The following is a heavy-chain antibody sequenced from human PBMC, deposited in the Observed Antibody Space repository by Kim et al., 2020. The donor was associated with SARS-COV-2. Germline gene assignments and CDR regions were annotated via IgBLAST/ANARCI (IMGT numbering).Heavy chain of an antibody. V-gene: IGHV4-39*07. Sequence: SETLSLTCTVSGGSISSSSYYWGWIRQPPGKGLEWIGSIYYSGSTYYNPSLKSRVTISVDTSKNQFSLKLSSVTAADTAVYYCARDDAADYYFDYWGQGTLVTVSS. CDR2: IYYSGST. CDR1: GGSISSSSYY. CDR3: ARDDAADYYFDY. D-gene: IGHD6-13*01. J-gene: IGHJ4*02.